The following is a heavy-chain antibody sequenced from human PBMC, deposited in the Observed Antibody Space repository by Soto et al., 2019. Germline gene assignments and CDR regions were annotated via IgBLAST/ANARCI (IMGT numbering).Heavy chain of an antibody. D-gene: IGHD3-10*01. CDR2: IIPVLGTT. Sequence: QVKLVQSGAEVKKPGSSVKVSCKASGGTFSGYAISWVRQAPGQGLEWMGGIIPVLGTTNYAQKFQGRVTISADESTSTAYMDLSSSRSDDTAVYYCARERARLLPGTGDFDHWGQGTRVTVS. CDR3: ARERARLLPGTGDFDH. V-gene: IGHV1-69*01. CDR1: GGTFSGYA. J-gene: IGHJ4*02.